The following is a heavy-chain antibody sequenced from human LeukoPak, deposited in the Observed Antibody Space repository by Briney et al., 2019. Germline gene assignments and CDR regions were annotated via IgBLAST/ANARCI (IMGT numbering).Heavy chain of an antibody. CDR3: ARVGGYYYYGMDV. Sequence: PGGSLRLSCAASGFTSSSYEMNWGRQAPGEGEERGSYISSSGSTIYNADSVKGRFTISRDNAKNSLYLQMNSLTAEDTAVYYCARVGGYYYYGMDVWGKGTTVTVSS. CDR1: GFTSSSYE. J-gene: IGHJ6*04. D-gene: IGHD3-16*01. V-gene: IGHV3-48*03. CDR2: ISSSGSTI.